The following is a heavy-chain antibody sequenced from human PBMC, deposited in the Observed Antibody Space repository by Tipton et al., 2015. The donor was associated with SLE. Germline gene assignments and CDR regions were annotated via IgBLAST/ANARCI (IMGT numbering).Heavy chain of an antibody. V-gene: IGHV7-4-1*02. J-gene: IGHJ6*02. D-gene: IGHD2-2*01. CDR2: IITTTGNP. Sequence: QVQLVQSGSELKKPGASVKVSCKASGYTFTSYAMNWVRQAPGQGLEWMGWIITTTGNPTYAQGFTGRFVFSLDTSVSTAYLQISSLKAEDTAVYYCARVGVPVPAAMPDYYYYGMDVWGQGTTVTVSS. CDR3: ARVGVPVPAAMPDYYYYGMDV. CDR1: GYTFTSYA.